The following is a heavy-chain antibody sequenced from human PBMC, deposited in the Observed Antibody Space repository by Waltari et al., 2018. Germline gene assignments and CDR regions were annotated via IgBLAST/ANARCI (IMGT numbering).Heavy chain of an antibody. D-gene: IGHD3-22*01. Sequence: EVQLLESGGGLVQPGGSLRLSCAAPGFTFRSYAMSWVRRAPGKGLEWVSAISGRGGRTYDANSVKGRFTISRDNSKNTLYLQMNSLRAEDTAVYYCAKDITMIVVAGIDYWGQGTLVTVSS. CDR1: GFTFRSYA. V-gene: IGHV3-23*01. CDR3: AKDITMIVVAGIDY. CDR2: ISGRGGRT. J-gene: IGHJ4*02.